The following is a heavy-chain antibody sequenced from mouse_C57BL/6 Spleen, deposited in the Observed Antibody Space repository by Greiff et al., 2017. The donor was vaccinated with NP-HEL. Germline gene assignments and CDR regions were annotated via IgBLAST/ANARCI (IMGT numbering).Heavy chain of an antibody. CDR3: ARDDTTVVFDY. CDR2: ISDGGSYT. V-gene: IGHV5-4*01. D-gene: IGHD1-1*01. Sequence: EVHLVESGGGLVKPGGSLKLSCAASGFTFSSYAMSWVRQTPEKRLEWVATISDGGSYTYYPDNVKGRFTISRDNAKNNLYLQMSHLKSEDTAMYYCARDDTTVVFDYWGQGTTLTVSS. CDR1: GFTFSSYA. J-gene: IGHJ2*01.